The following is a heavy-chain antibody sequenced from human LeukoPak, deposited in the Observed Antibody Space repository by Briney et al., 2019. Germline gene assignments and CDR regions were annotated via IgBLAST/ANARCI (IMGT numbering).Heavy chain of an antibody. V-gene: IGHV3-33*01. CDR1: GFTFSDHA. CDR2: IRYKGSEK. J-gene: IGHJ4*02. Sequence: GRSLRLSCAASGFTFSDHAMHWLRQAPGKGLQWVANIRYKGSEKYYAESVKGRFTISRDNSKNTLYLQKSSVRAEDTAVYYCARDPYGSGDGYFDYWGQGTLVTVSS. CDR3: ARDPYGSGDGYFDY. D-gene: IGHD3-10*01.